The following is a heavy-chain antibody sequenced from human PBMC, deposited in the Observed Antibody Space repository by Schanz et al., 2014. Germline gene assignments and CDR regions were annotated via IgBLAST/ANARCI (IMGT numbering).Heavy chain of an antibody. CDR3: ANNWNLDY. CDR2: ISDSGTYT. CDR1: GFVFGDYY. J-gene: IGHJ4*02. V-gene: IGHV3-11*06. Sequence: QVQVVQSGGGLVKPGGSLRLSCAASGFVFGDYYMTWIRQAPGKGLEWLSYISDSGTYTNYADSVKGRFTMSRDNAKNSVFLQMNSLRAEDTAVYYCANNWNLDYWGQGTLVTVSS. D-gene: IGHD1-20*01.